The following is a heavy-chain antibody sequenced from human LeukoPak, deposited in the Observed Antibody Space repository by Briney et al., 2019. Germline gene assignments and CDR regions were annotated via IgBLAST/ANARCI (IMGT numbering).Heavy chain of an antibody. CDR2: IRYNGNNQ. Sequence: GGSLRLSCAASGFTFSNYAMHWVRQAPGKGLEWVAFIRYNGNNQYYADSVKGRFTISRDNSKDTLYLQMNGLRAEDTAVYYCARGGGSGNWGQGTLVIVSS. V-gene: IGHV3-30*02. D-gene: IGHD3-10*01. J-gene: IGHJ4*02. CDR1: GFTFSNYA. CDR3: ARGGGSGN.